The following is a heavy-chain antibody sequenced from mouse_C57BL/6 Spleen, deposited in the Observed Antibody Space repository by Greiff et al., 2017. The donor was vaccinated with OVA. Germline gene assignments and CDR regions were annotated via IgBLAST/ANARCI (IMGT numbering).Heavy chain of an antibody. J-gene: IGHJ3*01. CDR1: GYTFTNYW. CDR3: ARSDYGNPVAY. V-gene: IGHV1-63*01. CDR2: IYPGGGYT. D-gene: IGHD2-1*01. Sequence: QVQLQQSGAELVRPGTSVKMSCKASGYTFTNYWIGWAKQRPGHGLAWIGDIYPGGGYTNYNEKFKGKATLTADKSSSTAYMQCSSLTSEDSAIYYCARSDYGNPVAYWGQGTLVTVSA.